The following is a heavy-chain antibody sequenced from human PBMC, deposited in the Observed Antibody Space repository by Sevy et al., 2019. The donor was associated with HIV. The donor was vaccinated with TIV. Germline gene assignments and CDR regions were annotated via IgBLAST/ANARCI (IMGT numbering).Heavy chain of an antibody. D-gene: IGHD3-22*01. CDR1: GFTFSSYA. CDR2: IIGSGVST. Sequence: GGSLRLSGAVSGFTFSSYAMNRFRQSPGMGLEWVSGIIGSGVSTYYADSVKGRFTISSDNSRNTHYLQINSLRAEDTALYYCAKDLAYDNTYLDFWGQGTLVTVSS. CDR3: AKDLAYDNTYLDF. V-gene: IGHV3-23*01. J-gene: IGHJ4*02.